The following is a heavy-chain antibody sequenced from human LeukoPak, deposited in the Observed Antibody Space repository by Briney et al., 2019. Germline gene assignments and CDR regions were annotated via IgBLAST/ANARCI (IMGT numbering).Heavy chain of an antibody. J-gene: IGHJ4*02. D-gene: IGHD3-22*01. Sequence: ASVKVSCKASGYTFTSYYMHWVRQAPGQGLEWMGIINPSGGSTSYAQKFQGRVTMTRDTSTSTVYMELSSLRSEGTAVYYCARVRNPETNYYDSSGNNYYFDYWGQGTLVTVSS. V-gene: IGHV1-46*01. CDR1: GYTFTSYY. CDR3: ARVRNPETNYYDSSGNNYYFDY. CDR2: INPSGGST.